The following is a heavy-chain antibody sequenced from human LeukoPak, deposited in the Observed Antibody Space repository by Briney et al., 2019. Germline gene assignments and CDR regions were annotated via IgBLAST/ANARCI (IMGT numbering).Heavy chain of an antibody. Sequence: ASVKVSCKASGYTFTSYYMHWVRQAPGQGLEWMRIINPSGGSTSYAQKFQGRVTMTRDTSTSTVYMELSSLRSEDTAVYYCAREVVTRNSRYGMDVWGQGTTVTVSS. J-gene: IGHJ6*02. CDR2: INPSGGST. V-gene: IGHV1-46*01. CDR3: AREVVTRNSRYGMDV. D-gene: IGHD4-23*01. CDR1: GYTFTSYY.